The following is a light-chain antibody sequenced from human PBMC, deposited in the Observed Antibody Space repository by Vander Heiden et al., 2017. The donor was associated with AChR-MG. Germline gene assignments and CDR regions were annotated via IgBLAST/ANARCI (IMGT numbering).Light chain of an antibody. Sequence: DVVLTQSPLSLPVTLGQPASISCRSSQGLVHSDGNTYLNWFQQRPGQAPRRLIYKVSNRDSGVPDRFSGSGSGTDFTLKISRVEAEDVGVYYGMQDTHWHTFGQGTKLEIK. CDR2: KVS. J-gene: IGKJ2*01. V-gene: IGKV2-30*02. CDR1: QGLVHSDGNTY. CDR3: MQDTHWHT.